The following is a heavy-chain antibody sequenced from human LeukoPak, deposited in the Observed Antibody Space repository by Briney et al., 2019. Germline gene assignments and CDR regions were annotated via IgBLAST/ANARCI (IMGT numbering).Heavy chain of an antibody. V-gene: IGHV4-34*01. CDR1: GGSFSGYY. CDR2: INHSGST. CDR3: ARATGKYYYYYYMDV. J-gene: IGHJ6*03. Sequence: SETLSLTCAVYGGSFSGYYWSWIRQPPGKGLEWIGEINHSGSTNYNPSLKSRVTISVDTSKNQFSLKLSSVTAADTAVYYCARATGKYYYYYYMDVWAKGPRSPSP. D-gene: IGHD4-11*01.